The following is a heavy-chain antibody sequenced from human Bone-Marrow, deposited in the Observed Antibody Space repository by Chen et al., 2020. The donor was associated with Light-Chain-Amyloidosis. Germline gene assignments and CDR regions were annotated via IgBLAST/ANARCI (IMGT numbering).Heavy chain of an antibody. CDR2: IHHTGSI. CDR3: ARDGGSRGASWY. D-gene: IGHD2-2*01. J-gene: IGHJ4*02. CDR1: GYSISSGYY. Sequence: QVQLQESGPGLVKPSETLSLICTVSGYSISSGYYWGWIRQPPGKGLEWIGGIHHTGSIYYNPSLGSRLTISVDTSKNHLSLTLTAVTAADTAFYYCARDGGSRGASWYWGQGALVTVSS. V-gene: IGHV4-38-2*02.